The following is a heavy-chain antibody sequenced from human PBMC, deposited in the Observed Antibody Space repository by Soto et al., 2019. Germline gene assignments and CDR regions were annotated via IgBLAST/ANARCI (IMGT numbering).Heavy chain of an antibody. CDR2: INPNSGGT. J-gene: IGHJ4*02. V-gene: IGHV1-2*02. D-gene: IGHD3-22*01. Sequence: VASVKVSFKASGYTFTGYYMHWVRQAPGQGLEWMGWINPNSGGTNYAQKFQGRVTMTRDTSISTAYMELSRLRSDDTAVYYCARIAVAGTYYYDSSSLFFDYWGQGTLVTVSS. CDR1: GYTFTGYY. CDR3: ARIAVAGTYYYDSSSLFFDY.